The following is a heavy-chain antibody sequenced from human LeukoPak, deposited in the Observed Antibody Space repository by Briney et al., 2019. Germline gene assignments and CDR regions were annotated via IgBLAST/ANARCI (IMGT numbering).Heavy chain of an antibody. CDR1: GYSISSGYY. D-gene: IGHD5-18*01. V-gene: IGHV4-61*01. J-gene: IGHJ6*03. CDR3: ARTTEGGYSYGYFYYYYMDV. CDR2: IYYTGST. Sequence: TSETLSLTCTVSGYSISSGYYWGWIRQPPGKGLEWIGYIYYTGSTSYNPSLRSRVTISVDTSKNQFSLKLSSVTAADTAVYYCARTTEGGYSYGYFYYYYMDVWGKGTTVTISS.